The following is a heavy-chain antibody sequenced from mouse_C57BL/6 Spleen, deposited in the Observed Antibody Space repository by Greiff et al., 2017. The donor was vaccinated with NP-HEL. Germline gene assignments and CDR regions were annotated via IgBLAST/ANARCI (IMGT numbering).Heavy chain of an antibody. CDR2: IDPSDSYT. V-gene: IGHV1-50*01. CDR1: GYTFTSYW. D-gene: IGHD1-1*01. Sequence: QVQLQQPGAELVKPGASVKLSCKASGYTFTSYWMQWVKQRPGQGLEWIGEIDPSDSYTNYNQKFKGKATLTVDTSSSTAYMQLSSLTSEDSAVYYCARSVITTAAYWCQGTLVTVSA. J-gene: IGHJ3*01. CDR3: ARSVITTAAY.